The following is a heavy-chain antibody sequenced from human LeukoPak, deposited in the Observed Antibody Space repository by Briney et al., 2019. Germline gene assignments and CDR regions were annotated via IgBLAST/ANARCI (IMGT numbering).Heavy chain of an antibody. CDR2: LSGSGITT. J-gene: IGHJ4*02. CDR3: ARDGRVSGYDFDC. V-gene: IGHV3-23*01. CDR1: GFTFSNSA. Sequence: TGGSLRLSCAASGFTFSNSAMSWVRQAPGKGLEWVSTLSGSGITTYYADAVKGRFTISRDNAKNTLYLQMNSLRVQDTAVYYGARDGRVSGYDFDCWGQGTLVTVSS. D-gene: IGHD5-12*01.